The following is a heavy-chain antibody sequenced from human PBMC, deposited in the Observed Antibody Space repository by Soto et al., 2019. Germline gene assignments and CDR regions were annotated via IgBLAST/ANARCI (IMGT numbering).Heavy chain of an antibody. D-gene: IGHD2-15*01. CDR1: GYTFTSYA. CDR2: INAGTGNT. V-gene: IGHV1-3*01. J-gene: IGHJ4*02. CDR3: TRGCSGGTCYVFEY. Sequence: VKVSCKTSGYTFTSYAVHWVRQAPGQRLEWMGWINAGTGNTKYSEKFQGRVTITRDASASTVFMELSSLRSEDTAVYYCTRGCSGGTCYVFEYWGQGALVTVSS.